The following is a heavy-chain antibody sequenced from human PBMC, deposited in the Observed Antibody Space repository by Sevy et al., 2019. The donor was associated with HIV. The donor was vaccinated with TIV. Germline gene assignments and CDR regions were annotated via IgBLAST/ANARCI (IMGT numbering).Heavy chain of an antibody. CDR3: ATGPSSRLLWFGEFDY. J-gene: IGHJ4*02. CDR2: FDTEDGET. V-gene: IGHV1-24*01. CDR1: GYTLTELS. Sequence: ASVKVSCKVSGYTLTELSMHWVRQAPGKGLEWMGGFDTEDGETIYAQKFQGRVTMTEDTSTDTAYMELSSLRSEDTAVYYCATGPSSRLLWFGEFDYWGQGTLVTVSS. D-gene: IGHD3-10*01.